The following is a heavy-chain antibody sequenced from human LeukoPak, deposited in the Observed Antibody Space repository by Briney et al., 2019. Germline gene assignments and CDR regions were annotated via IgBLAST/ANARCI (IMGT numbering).Heavy chain of an antibody. CDR3: ARVGFGEPSRYYFDY. Sequence: PSETLSLTCTVSGGSISSGDYYWSWIRQPPGKGLEWIGHIYYSGSTYYNPSLKSRVTISVDTSKNQFSLKLSSVTAADTAVYYCARVGFGEPSRYYFDYWGQGTLVTVSP. D-gene: IGHD3-10*01. J-gene: IGHJ4*02. CDR2: IYYSGST. V-gene: IGHV4-30-4*08. CDR1: GGSISSGDYY.